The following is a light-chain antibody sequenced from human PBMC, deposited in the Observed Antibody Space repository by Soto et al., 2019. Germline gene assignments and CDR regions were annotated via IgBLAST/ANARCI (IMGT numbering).Light chain of an antibody. J-gene: IGLJ2*01. CDR2: EVN. CDR3: SSYTTSSTLI. Sequence: SALTQPASVSGSPGQSITISCTGTSSDVGGYNYVSWYQQYPGKAPKLIIHEVNNRPSGVSNRFSGSKSGNTASLTISGLQAEDEADYYCSSYTTSSTLIFGGGTKLTVL. V-gene: IGLV2-14*01. CDR1: SSDVGGYNY.